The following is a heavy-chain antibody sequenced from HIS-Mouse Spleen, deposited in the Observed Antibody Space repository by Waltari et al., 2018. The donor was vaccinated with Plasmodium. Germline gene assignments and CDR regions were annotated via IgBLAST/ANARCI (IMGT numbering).Heavy chain of an antibody. Sequence: QLQLQESGPGLVKPSETLSLTCTVPGGSISSSSYYWAWIRQPPGKGLEWIGSINYSGSTYYNPSLKSRVTISVDTSKNQFSLKLSSVTAADTAVYYCARQLAYYDFWSGYSRGYYFDYWGQGTLVTVSS. CDR2: INYSGST. CDR1: GGSISSSSYY. CDR3: ARQLAYYDFWSGYSRGYYFDY. D-gene: IGHD3-3*01. V-gene: IGHV4-39*01. J-gene: IGHJ4*02.